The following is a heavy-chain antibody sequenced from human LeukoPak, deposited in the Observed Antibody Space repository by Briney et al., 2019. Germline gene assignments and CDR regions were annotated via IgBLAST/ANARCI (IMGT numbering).Heavy chain of an antibody. CDR2: ISSSGSYT. D-gene: IGHD3-10*01. CDR3: ARGGSYSGSGSSKNWFDP. CDR1: GFTFSDYY. J-gene: IGHJ5*02. Sequence: PGGSLRLSCAASGFTFSDYYMSWIRQAPGKGLEWVSYISSSGSYTNYADSVKGRFTISRDSAKNSLYLQMNSLRAEDTAVYYCARGGSYSGSGSSKNWFDPWGQGTLVTVSS. V-gene: IGHV3-11*03.